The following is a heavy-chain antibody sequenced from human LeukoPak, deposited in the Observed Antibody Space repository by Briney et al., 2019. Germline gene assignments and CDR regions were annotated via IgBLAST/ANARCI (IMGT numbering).Heavy chain of an antibody. CDR3: ARAGSSSWYWGAFDY. CDR1: GGSISSGSYY. CDR2: IYTSGGT. V-gene: IGHV4-61*02. D-gene: IGHD6-13*01. J-gene: IGHJ4*02. Sequence: SETLSLTCTVSGGSISSGSYYWSWIRQPAGKGLEWIGRIYTSGGTNYNPSLKSRVTISVDTSKNQFSLKLSSVTAADTAVYYCARAGSSSWYWGAFDYWGQGTLVTVSS.